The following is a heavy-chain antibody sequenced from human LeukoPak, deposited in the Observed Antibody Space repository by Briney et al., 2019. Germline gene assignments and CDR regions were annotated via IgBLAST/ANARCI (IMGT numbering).Heavy chain of an antibody. CDR3: ARDRAALIGYCSSTSCLAGMDV. Sequence: ASVKASCKASGYTFTSYYMHWVRQAPGQGLEWMGIINPSGGSTSYAQKFQGRVTMTRDTSTSTVYMELSSLRSEDTAMYYCARDRAALIGYCSSTSCLAGMDVWGKGTTVTVSS. CDR2: INPSGGST. D-gene: IGHD2-2*01. CDR1: GYTFTSYY. J-gene: IGHJ6*04. V-gene: IGHV1-46*01.